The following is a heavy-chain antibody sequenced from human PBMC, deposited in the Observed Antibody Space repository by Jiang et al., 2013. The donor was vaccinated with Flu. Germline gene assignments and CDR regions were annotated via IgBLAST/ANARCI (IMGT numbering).Heavy chain of an antibody. CDR2: ISAYNGNT. Sequence: GAEVKKPGASVKVSCKASGYTFTSYGISWVRQAPGQGLEWMGWISAYNGNTNYAQKLQGRVTMTTDTSTSTAYMELRSLRSDDTAVYYCARESLVGAIIPLYYYYGMDVWGQGTTVTVSS. D-gene: IGHD1-26*01. J-gene: IGHJ6*02. CDR3: ARESLVGAIIPLYYYYGMDV. CDR1: GYTFTSYG. V-gene: IGHV1-18*01.